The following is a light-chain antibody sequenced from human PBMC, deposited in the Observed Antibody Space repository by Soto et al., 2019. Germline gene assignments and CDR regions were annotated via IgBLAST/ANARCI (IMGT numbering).Light chain of an antibody. CDR2: GAS. J-gene: IGKJ1*01. CDR3: KQYNTWLWT. V-gene: IGKV3-15*01. CDR1: QSVNAN. Sequence: EVVMTQSPATLSVSPGERATLSCRASQSVNANLAWYQQKPGQAPRLLIHGASNRATGIPARFSGSGFGTEFILTISILQSEDFAVYYCKQYNTWLWTFGQGTKV.